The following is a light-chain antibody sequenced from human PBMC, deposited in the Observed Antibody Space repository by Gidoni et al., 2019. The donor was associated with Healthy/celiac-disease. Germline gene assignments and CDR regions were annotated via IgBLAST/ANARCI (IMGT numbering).Light chain of an antibody. CDR3: QQYNSYSGT. J-gene: IGKJ1*01. CDR1: QSISSW. CDR2: KAS. Sequence: DIQMTQSTSTLSASVGDRVTIPCRASQSISSWLAWYQQKPGKAPKLLIYKASSLESGVPSRFSGSGSGTEFTLTISSLQPDDFATYYCQQYNSYSGTFGQGTKVEIK. V-gene: IGKV1-5*03.